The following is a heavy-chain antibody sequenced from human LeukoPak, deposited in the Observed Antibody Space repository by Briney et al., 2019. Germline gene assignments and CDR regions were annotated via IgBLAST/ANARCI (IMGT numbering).Heavy chain of an antibody. CDR1: AYTFTGYY. CDR3: ARLGIPNWFDP. D-gene: IGHD1-20*01. Sequence: GASVKVSCKASAYTFTGYYMHWVRQAPGQGLEWMGWINPNSGGTNYAQKFQGRVTMTRDTSIGTAYMELYSLRSDDTAVYYCARLGIPNWFDPWGQGTLVTVSS. V-gene: IGHV1-2*02. CDR2: INPNSGGT. J-gene: IGHJ5*02.